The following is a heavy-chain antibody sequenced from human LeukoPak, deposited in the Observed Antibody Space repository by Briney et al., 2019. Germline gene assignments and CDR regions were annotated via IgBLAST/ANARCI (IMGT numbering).Heavy chain of an antibody. J-gene: IGHJ6*03. CDR2: IGGSGSFI. D-gene: IGHD3-3*02. CDR3: ARLLATWDYYYMDV. CDR1: GFTFSTYS. V-gene: IGHV3-48*02. Sequence: PGGSLRLSCVGSGFTFSTYSIKWVRQAPGKGLEWVSHIGGSGSFIYYADSVKGRFTISRDNAKNSVYLQMNSLRDEDTAVYFCARLLATWDYYYMDVWGEGTTVTVSS.